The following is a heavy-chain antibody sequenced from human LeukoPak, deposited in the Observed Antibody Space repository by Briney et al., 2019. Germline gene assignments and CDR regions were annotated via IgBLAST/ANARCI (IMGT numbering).Heavy chain of an antibody. V-gene: IGHV3-7*01. CDR1: GFTFSTYW. CDR3: ARGGLYHYSGTSGDY. J-gene: IGHJ4*02. Sequence: GGSLRLSCAASGFTFSTYWMTWVRQAPGKGLEWVANINQGGSETYYVDSVKGRFTISRDNAKNSLYLQMNSLRAEDTAVYYCARGGLYHYSGTSGDYWGQGTLVTVSS. D-gene: IGHD1-26*01. CDR2: INQGGSET.